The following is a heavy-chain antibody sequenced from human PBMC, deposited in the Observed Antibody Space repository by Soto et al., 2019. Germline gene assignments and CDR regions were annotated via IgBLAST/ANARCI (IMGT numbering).Heavy chain of an antibody. CDR2: INHSGST. J-gene: IGHJ4*02. CDR1: GGSFSGYY. Sequence: SETLSLTCAVYGGSFSGYYWSWIRQPPGKGLEWIGEINHSGSTNYNPSLKSRVTISVDTSKNQFSLKLSSVTAADTAVYYCARGRLYYGSGSYRPLGYWGQGTLVTVSS. CDR3: ARGRLYYGSGSYRPLGY. D-gene: IGHD3-10*01. V-gene: IGHV4-34*01.